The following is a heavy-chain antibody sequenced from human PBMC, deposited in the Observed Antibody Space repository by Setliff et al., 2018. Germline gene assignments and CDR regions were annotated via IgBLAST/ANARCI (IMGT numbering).Heavy chain of an antibody. V-gene: IGHV3-23*01. CDR1: GFRFSDLY. Sequence: GSLRLSCAASGFRFSDLYMSWVRQVPGKGLEWVASIGAGGDYTKYADSVRGRFTISRDNSKNTIYLQMNSLRAEDTAKYYCAKDPNGDFVGAFDSWGRGILVTVSS. J-gene: IGHJ5*01. CDR2: IGAGGDYT. D-gene: IGHD2-21*02. CDR3: AKDPNGDFVGAFDS.